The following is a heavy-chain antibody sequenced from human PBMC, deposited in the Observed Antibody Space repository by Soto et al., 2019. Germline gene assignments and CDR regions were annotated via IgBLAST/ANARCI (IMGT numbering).Heavy chain of an antibody. CDR1: GGTFSSYA. Sequence: SVKVSCKASGGTFSSYAISWVRQAPGQGLEWMGGIIPIFGTANYAQKFQGRVTITADESTSTAYMELSSLRSEDTAVYYCARDGEMATIRPPPYNWFDPWGQGTLVTVSS. CDR2: IIPIFGTA. D-gene: IGHD5-12*01. V-gene: IGHV1-69*13. J-gene: IGHJ5*02. CDR3: ARDGEMATIRPPPYNWFDP.